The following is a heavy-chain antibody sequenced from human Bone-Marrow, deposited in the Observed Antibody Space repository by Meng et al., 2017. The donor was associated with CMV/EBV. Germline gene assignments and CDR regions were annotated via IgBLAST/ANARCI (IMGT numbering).Heavy chain of an antibody. J-gene: IGHJ6*02. D-gene: IGHD2-2*01. CDR1: GFTFSDYY. Sequence: GESLKISCAASGFTFSDYYMSWIRQAPGKGLEWVSYISGSGSTIYYADSVKGRFTISRDNAKNSLYLQMNSLRAEDTAVYYCARDLSVVVPAAKAYYYYGMDVWGQGTTVTVSS. CDR3: ARDLSVVVPAAKAYYYYGMDV. V-gene: IGHV3-11*01. CDR2: ISGSGSTI.